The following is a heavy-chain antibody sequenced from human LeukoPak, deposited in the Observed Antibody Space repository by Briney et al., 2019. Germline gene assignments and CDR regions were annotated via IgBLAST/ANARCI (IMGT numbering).Heavy chain of an antibody. CDR1: GGSFSGYY. CDR3: ARTTTVTRKNDY. V-gene: IGHV4-34*01. Sequence: PSETLSLTCAVYGGSFSGYYWSWIRQPPGKGLEWIREINHSGSTNYNPSLKSRVTISVDTSKNQFSLKLSSVTAADTAVYYCARTTTVTRKNDYWGQGTLVTVSS. D-gene: IGHD4-17*01. J-gene: IGHJ4*02. CDR2: INHSGST.